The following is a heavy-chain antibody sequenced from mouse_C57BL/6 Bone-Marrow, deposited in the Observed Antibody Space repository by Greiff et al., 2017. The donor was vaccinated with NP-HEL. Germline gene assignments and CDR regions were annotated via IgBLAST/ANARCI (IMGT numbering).Heavy chain of an antibody. CDR1: GYTFTDYY. Sequence: VQLQQSGAELVRPGASVKLSCKASGYTFTDYYINWVKQRPGQGLEWIARIYPGSGNTYYNEKFKGKATLTAEKSSSTAYMQLSSLTSEDSAVYFCARGGTTVVAPDVWGTGTTVTVSS. CDR2: IYPGSGNT. D-gene: IGHD1-1*01. J-gene: IGHJ1*03. CDR3: ARGGTTVVAPDV. V-gene: IGHV1-76*01.